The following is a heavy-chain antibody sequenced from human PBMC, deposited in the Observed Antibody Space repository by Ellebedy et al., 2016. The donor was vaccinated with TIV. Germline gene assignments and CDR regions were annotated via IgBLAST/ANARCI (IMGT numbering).Heavy chain of an antibody. D-gene: IGHD3-10*01. CDR3: TRGFHDYFGSGTYYPDY. CDR1: GFTFGDYA. CDR2: IRSKAYGGTT. V-gene: IGHV3-49*03. Sequence: GGSLRLSCTASGFTFGDYAMGWFRQAPGKGLEWVGFIRSKAYGGTTEYAASVKGRFTISRDDSKSIAYLQMDSLKTEDTALYYCTRGFHDYFGSGTYYPDYWGQGTLVTVSS. J-gene: IGHJ4*02.